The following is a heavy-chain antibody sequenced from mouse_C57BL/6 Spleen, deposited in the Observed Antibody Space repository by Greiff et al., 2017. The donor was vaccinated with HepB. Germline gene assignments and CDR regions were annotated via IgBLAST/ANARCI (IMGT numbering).Heavy chain of an antibody. CDR2: IYPGDGDT. J-gene: IGHJ2*01. V-gene: IGHV1-82*01. CDR1: GYAFSSSW. D-gene: IGHD2-1*01. CDR3: ARSELHYGNPFDY. Sequence: QVQLQQSGPELVKPGASVKISCKASGYAFSSSWMNWVKQRPGKGLEWIGRIYPGDGDTNYNGKFKGKATLTADKSSSTAYMQLSSLTSEDSAVYFCARSELHYGNPFDYWGQGTTLTVSS.